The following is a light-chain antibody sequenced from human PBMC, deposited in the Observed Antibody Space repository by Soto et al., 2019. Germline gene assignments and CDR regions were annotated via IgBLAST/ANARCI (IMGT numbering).Light chain of an antibody. J-gene: IGLJ3*02. CDR2: SNN. Sequence: QAVVTQPPSASGTPGQRVTISCSGSSSNIGANTVSWYQQLPGTAPKLLIYSNNQRPSVVPDRFSGSKSGTSASLAISGLQSEDEADYYCAAWDDSLNGQGVFGGGTQLTVL. V-gene: IGLV1-44*01. CDR1: SSNIGANT. CDR3: AAWDDSLNGQGV.